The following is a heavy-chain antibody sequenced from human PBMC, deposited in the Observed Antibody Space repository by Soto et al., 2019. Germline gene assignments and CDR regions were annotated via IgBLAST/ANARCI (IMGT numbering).Heavy chain of an antibody. V-gene: IGHV3-11*01. CDR1: GFTFSDYY. CDR3: ARAGARGSVDN. J-gene: IGHJ4*02. D-gene: IGHD2-15*01. Sequence: GGSLRLSCPASGFTFSDYYMNWVRQAPGKGLEWLAYISHSGGTTYYADSVKGRFTISRDNAKDSLYLQMNSLRAEDTAVYYCARAGARGSVDNWGQGTLVTVSS. CDR2: ISHSGGTT.